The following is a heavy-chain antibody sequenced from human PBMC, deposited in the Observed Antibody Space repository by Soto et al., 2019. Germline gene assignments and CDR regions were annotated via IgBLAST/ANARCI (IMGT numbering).Heavy chain of an antibody. V-gene: IGHV3-15*01. J-gene: IGHJ6*02. CDR2: IKSKSDGGTI. Sequence: KPGGSLRLSCAASGFTFSNAWMSWVRQAPGKGLEWVGRIKSKSDGGTIHYAAPGKGRLIISRDDSINTVYLEMDSLKTEDTAVYYCTTGSVRAISIGMDVWGQGTTVTVSS. D-gene: IGHD2-2*02. CDR1: GFTFSNAW. CDR3: TTGSVRAISIGMDV.